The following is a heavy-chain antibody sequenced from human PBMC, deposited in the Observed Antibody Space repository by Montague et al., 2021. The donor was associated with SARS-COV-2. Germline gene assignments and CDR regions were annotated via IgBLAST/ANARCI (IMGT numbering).Heavy chain of an antibody. V-gene: IGHV5-10-1*01. J-gene: IGHJ6*02. D-gene: IGHD1-7*01. CDR2: IDPSDPYT. CDR1: GYSFTSYW. Sequence: QSGAEVKKPGESLRISCKGSGYSFTSYWISWVRQMPGKGLEWMGRIDPSDPYTNYSPSFQGHVTISADKSISTAYLQWSSLKASDTAMYYCARHGIGGGTFLYYGMDVWGQGTTVTVSS. CDR3: ARHGIGGGTFLYYGMDV.